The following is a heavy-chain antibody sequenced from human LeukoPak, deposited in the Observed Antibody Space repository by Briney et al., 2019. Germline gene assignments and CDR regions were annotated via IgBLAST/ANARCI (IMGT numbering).Heavy chain of an antibody. V-gene: IGHV4-4*07. CDR1: GGSISSYY. CDR2: IYTSGST. CDR3: ASDSGRLDY. Sequence: PSETLSLTCTVSGGSISSYYWSWIWHPAGKGLEWIVRIYTSGSTNYNPSLKSRVTMSVDTSKNQFSLKLSSVTAADTAVYYCASDSGRLDYWGQGTLVTVSS. D-gene: IGHD6-19*01. J-gene: IGHJ4*02.